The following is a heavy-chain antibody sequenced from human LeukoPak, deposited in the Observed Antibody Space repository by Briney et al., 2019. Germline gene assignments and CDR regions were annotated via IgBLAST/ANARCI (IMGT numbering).Heavy chain of an antibody. CDR3: ARQGYTVSYYFLDY. Sequence: ASETLSLTCNLSGGPVRSYWWGWVRQPPGKGLEWLGRIYPTGSTRFNPSLKSRLTLSIDTSTNQFSLKLTSVTAADTAVYFCARQGYTVSYYFLDYWSQGTLVTVSS. V-gene: IGHV4-4*07. CDR1: GGPVRSYW. CDR2: IYPTGST. D-gene: IGHD1-26*01. J-gene: IGHJ4*02.